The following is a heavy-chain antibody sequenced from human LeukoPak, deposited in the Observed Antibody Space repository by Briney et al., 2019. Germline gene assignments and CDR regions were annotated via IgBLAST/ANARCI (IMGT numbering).Heavy chain of an antibody. Sequence: GGSLRLSCAASGFNFGSYSMTWVRQAPGKGLEWVSVISADSATTFYADSVKGRFTISRDSSKNILYLQMNNLRAEGTAVYYCARGPSGYHNTGGQGTLVTVSS. D-gene: IGHD5-12*01. V-gene: IGHV3-23*01. CDR2: ISADSATT. CDR1: GFNFGSYS. CDR3: ARGPSGYHNT. J-gene: IGHJ4*02.